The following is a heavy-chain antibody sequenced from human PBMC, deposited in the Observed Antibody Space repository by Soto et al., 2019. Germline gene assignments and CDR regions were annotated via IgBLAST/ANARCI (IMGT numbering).Heavy chain of an antibody. V-gene: IGHV1-18*04. CDR1: GYTFTNYG. CDR3: ARKSLSNFNWFDP. D-gene: IGHD4-4*01. Sequence: ASVKVSCKASGYTFTNYGITWVRQAPGQGLEWMGWINADYGNTNYEQKFQGRVTMTTDTSTNTAYMELRSLRSDDTAVYYCARKSLSNFNWFDPWGQGTLDTVSS. CDR2: INADYGNT. J-gene: IGHJ5*02.